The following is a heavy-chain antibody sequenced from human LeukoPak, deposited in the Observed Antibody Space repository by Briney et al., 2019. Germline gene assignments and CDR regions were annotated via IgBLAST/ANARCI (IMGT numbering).Heavy chain of an antibody. CDR2: IIPILGIA. V-gene: IGHV1-69*04. CDR1: GGTFSSYA. CDR3: ARARAAADPFDY. D-gene: IGHD6-13*01. Sequence: SVKVSCKASGGTFSSYAISWVRQAPGQGLEWMGRIIPILGIANYAQKLQGRVTMTTDTSTSTAYMELRSLRSDDTAVYYCARARAAADPFDYWGQGTLVTVSS. J-gene: IGHJ4*02.